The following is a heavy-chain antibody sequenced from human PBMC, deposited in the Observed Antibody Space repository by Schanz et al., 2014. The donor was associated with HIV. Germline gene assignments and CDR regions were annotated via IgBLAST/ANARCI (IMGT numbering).Heavy chain of an antibody. Sequence: QVQLVQSGAEVKKPGSSVKVSCKASGGTFGSYAISWVRQAPGQGLEWLGMIVPKLGAAKYAQNFQGRVTIASDESTSTSYMEMTSLRSEDTAVYFCARSDTYNSGWYVHWGQGTLVTVSS. V-gene: IGHV1-69*11. CDR3: ARSDTYNSGWYVH. CDR1: GGTFGSYA. J-gene: IGHJ4*02. D-gene: IGHD6-19*01. CDR2: IVPKLGAA.